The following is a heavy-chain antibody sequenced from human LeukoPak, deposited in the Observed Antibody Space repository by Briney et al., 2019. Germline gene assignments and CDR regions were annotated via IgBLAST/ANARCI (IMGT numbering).Heavy chain of an antibody. CDR2: LYYSGST. CDR1: GGSISSASYF. J-gene: IGHJ3*01. D-gene: IGHD3-22*01. Sequence: PSETLSLTCTVSGGSISSASYFWGWIRQPPGKGLEWIGTLYYSGSTYYSASLKSRVTMSGDTSRNQFSLRLSSVNAADTAVYYCAKAGVPYSDSSALYAFDFWGPGTMVTVSS. V-gene: IGHV4-39*01. CDR3: AKAGVPYSDSSALYAFDF.